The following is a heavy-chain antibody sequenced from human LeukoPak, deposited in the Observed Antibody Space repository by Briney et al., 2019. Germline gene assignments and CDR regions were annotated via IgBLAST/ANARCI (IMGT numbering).Heavy chain of an antibody. Sequence: SETLSLTCTVSGGSISSYYWSWIRQPPGKGLEWIGYIYYSGSTNYNPSLKSRVTISVDTSKNRFSLKLSSVTAADTAVYYCAFDSSGSSYYGMDVWGQGPTVTVSS. CDR3: AFDSSGSSYYGMDV. J-gene: IGHJ6*02. D-gene: IGHD6-19*01. V-gene: IGHV4-59*01. CDR2: IYYSGST. CDR1: GGSISSYY.